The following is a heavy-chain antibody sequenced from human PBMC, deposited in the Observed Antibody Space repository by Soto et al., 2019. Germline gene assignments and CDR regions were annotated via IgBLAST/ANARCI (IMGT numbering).Heavy chain of an antibody. Sequence: ASVKVSCKVSGYTLTELSMHWVRQAPGKGLEWMGGFDPEDGETIYAQKFQGRVTMTEDTSTDTAYMELSSLRSEDTAVYYCATDGGWKYSYGSKGPNDYWGQGTLVTVSS. V-gene: IGHV1-24*01. CDR3: ATDGGWKYSYGSKGPNDY. CDR1: GYTLTELS. J-gene: IGHJ4*02. D-gene: IGHD5-18*01. CDR2: FDPEDGET.